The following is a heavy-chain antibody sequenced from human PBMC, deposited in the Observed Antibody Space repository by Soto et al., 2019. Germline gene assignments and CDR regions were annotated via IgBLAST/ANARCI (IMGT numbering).Heavy chain of an antibody. CDR3: ARDGWGRPNHIIAAAGPGGFDP. D-gene: IGHD6-13*01. J-gene: IGHJ5*02. CDR2: ISGRGDST. V-gene: IGHV3-23*01. Sequence: PGGSLRLSCAGSGFIFGHYAMTWVRQAPGKGLEWISAISGRGDSTYYADSVKGRFTISRDNSKNTLYLQMNSLRAEDTAVYYCARDGWGRPNHIIAAAGPGGFDPWGQGTLVTVSS. CDR1: GFIFGHYA.